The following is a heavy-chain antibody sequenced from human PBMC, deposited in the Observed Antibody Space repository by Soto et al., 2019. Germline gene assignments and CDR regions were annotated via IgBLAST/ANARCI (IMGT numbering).Heavy chain of an antibody. Sequence: ASVKVSCKASGYTFTSYDINWVRQATGQGLEWMGWMNPNSGNTGYAQKFQGRVTMTRNTSISTAYMELSSLRSEDTAVYYCARGVVPAAMVDYYYYMDVWGKGTTVTVSS. J-gene: IGHJ6*03. D-gene: IGHD2-2*01. CDR2: MNPNSGNT. CDR1: GYTFTSYD. V-gene: IGHV1-8*01. CDR3: ARGVVPAAMVDYYYYMDV.